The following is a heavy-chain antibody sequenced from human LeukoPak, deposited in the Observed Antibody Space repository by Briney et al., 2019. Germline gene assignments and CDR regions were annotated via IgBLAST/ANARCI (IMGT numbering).Heavy chain of an antibody. CDR2: MYYSGST. V-gene: IGHV4-61*01. J-gene: IGHJ4*02. Sequence: SETLSLTCTVSGGSVSSGSYYWSWIRQPPGKGLEWIGYMYYSGSTNYNPSLKSRVTISVDTSKNQFSLKLSSVTAADTAVYYCASDPLYGFLDYWGQGTLVTVSS. D-gene: IGHD3-3*01. CDR1: GGSVSSGSYY. CDR3: ASDPLYGFLDY.